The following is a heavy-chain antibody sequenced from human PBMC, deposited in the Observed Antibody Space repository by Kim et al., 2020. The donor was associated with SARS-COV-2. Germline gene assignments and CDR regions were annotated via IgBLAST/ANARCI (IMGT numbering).Heavy chain of an antibody. D-gene: IGHD2-2*01. Sequence: ASVKVSCKASGYTFTSYDINWVRQATGQGLEWMGWMNPNSGNTGYAQKFQGRVTMTRNTSISTAYMELSSLRSEDTAVYYCARGVKVPAAIWISYYYYYMGVWGKGTTVTVSS. CDR1: GYTFTSYD. J-gene: IGHJ6*03. V-gene: IGHV1-8*01. CDR3: ARGVKVPAAIWISYYYYYMGV. CDR2: MNPNSGNT.